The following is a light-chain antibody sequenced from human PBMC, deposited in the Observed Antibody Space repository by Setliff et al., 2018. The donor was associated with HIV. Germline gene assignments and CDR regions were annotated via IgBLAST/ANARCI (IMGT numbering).Light chain of an antibody. CDR2: DVS. Sequence: QSVLTQPASVSGSPGQSITISCTGTSSDIGAYNYASWYQQHPGKAPKLMIYDVSSRPSGVSNRFSGSKSGNTASLTISGLQAEDEADYYCSSYTSSGTLGFGTGTKVTVL. V-gene: IGLV2-14*01. CDR3: SSYTSSGTLG. J-gene: IGLJ1*01. CDR1: SSDIGAYNY.